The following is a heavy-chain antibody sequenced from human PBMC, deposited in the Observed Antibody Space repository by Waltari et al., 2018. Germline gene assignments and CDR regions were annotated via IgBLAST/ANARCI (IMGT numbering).Heavy chain of an antibody. CDR1: GDTFNKYA. D-gene: IGHD6-13*01. Sequence: QVQVVQSGTEVKTPGSSVRVSCTVSGDTFNKYAISWVRQAPGQGLEWMGKIVPILRLTNFSQKFRDRVTLTATTSTTTAFMDLTDLTSEDTAVYYCALSPQQLLAFDFWGQGTMVTVSS. V-gene: IGHV1-69*04. J-gene: IGHJ3*01. CDR3: ALSPQQLLAFDF. CDR2: IVPILRLT.